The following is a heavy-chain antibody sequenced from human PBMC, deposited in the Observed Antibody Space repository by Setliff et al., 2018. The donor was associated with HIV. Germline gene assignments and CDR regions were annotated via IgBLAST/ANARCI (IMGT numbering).Heavy chain of an antibody. CDR2: IIPKFGGT. CDR3: ARDLSTHWSGYSLGY. V-gene: IGHV1-2*02. D-gene: IGHD3-3*01. J-gene: IGHJ4*02. CDR1: GGTFSGHA. Sequence: ASVKVSCKAVGGTFSGHAINWVRQAPGQGVEWMGEIIPKFGGTLYAQKFKGRVVMTRDMSTSTVYMELTSLTPDDTALYYCARDLSTHWSGYSLGYWGQGTPVTVSS.